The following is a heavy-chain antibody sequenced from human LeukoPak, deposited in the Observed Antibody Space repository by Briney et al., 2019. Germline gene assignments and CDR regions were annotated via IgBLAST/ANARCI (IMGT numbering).Heavy chain of an antibody. Sequence: GGSLRLSCAASGFTFSSYAMSWVRQAPGKGLEWVSAISGSGGSTYYADSVKGRFTISRDNSKNTLYLQMNSLRAEDTAVYYCARDRGGYSYGFEGYFQHWGQGTLVTVSS. CDR3: ARDRGGYSYGFEGYFQH. J-gene: IGHJ1*01. CDR2: ISGSGGST. CDR1: GFTFSSYA. D-gene: IGHD5-18*01. V-gene: IGHV3-23*01.